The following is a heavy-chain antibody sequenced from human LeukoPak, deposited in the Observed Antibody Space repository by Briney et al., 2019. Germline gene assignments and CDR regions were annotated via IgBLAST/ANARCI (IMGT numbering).Heavy chain of an antibody. V-gene: IGHV1-69*05. D-gene: IGHD3-3*01. Sequence: SVTVSCKASGGTFSSYAISWVRQAPGQGVEWMGGIIPIFGTANYAQKLQGRVTITTDEPTSTAYMELSSLRSEDTAVYYCARVNDFWSGYYRNWFDPWGQGTLVTVSS. J-gene: IGHJ5*02. CDR3: ARVNDFWSGYYRNWFDP. CDR1: GGTFSSYA. CDR2: IIPIFGTA.